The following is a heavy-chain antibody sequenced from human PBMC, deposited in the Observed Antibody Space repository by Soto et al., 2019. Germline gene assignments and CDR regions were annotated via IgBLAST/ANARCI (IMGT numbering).Heavy chain of an antibody. D-gene: IGHD6-13*01. CDR1: GYTFISYS. V-gene: IGHV1-18*04. J-gene: IGHJ4*02. CDR3: AREGAHSTGWYDYFDQ. CDR2: ISTYNGNT. Sequence: QVQLVQSGGEVKKPGASVNISCKATGYTFISYSITWVRQAPGQVLEWMGWISTYNGNTKYAQSLQGRVTLTRDTSTNTAFMEIRGLRSDDTAIYYCAREGAHSTGWYDYFDQWGQGTLVAVSS.